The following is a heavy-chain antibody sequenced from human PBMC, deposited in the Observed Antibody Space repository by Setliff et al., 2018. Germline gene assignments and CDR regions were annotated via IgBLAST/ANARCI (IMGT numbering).Heavy chain of an antibody. V-gene: IGHV3-9*03. Sequence: SLRLSCAASGFTFDDYAMHWVRQPPGKGLEWVSGISWNSGSIGYADSVKDRFTISRDNAKNSLYLQMNSLRAEDMALYYCAKAVDYYGSGGGLDYWGQGTLVTVSS. D-gene: IGHD3-10*01. CDR1: GFTFDDYA. CDR2: ISWNSGSI. J-gene: IGHJ4*02. CDR3: AKAVDYYGSGGGLDY.